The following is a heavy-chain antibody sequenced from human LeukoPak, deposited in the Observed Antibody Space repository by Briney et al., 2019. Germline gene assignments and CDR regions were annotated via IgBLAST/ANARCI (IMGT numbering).Heavy chain of an antibody. D-gene: IGHD6-6*01. V-gene: IGHV5-51*01. CDR2: IYPGDSDT. CDR3: ARIDYSSSSYYYYYMDV. CDR1: GYSFTSYW. J-gene: IGHJ6*03. Sequence: GESLKICCKGSGYSFTSYWIGWVRQMPGKGLEWRGIIYPGDSDTRYSPSFQGQVTISADKSISTAYLQWSSLKASDTAMYYCARIDYSSSSYYYYYMDVWGKGTTVTVSS.